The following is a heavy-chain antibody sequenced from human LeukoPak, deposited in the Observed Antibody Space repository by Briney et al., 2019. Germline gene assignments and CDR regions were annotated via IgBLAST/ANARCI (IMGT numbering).Heavy chain of an antibody. CDR3: ARDGFGDMEPFYYYYGMDV. J-gene: IGHJ6*04. D-gene: IGHD3-10*01. CDR2: IIPIFGTA. V-gene: IGHV1-69*06. Sequence: GASVKVSCKASGGTFSSYAISWVRQAPGQGLEWMGGIIPIFGTANYAQKFQGRVTITADKSTSTAYMELSSLRSEDTAVYYCARDGFGDMEPFYYYYGMDVWGKGTTVTVSS. CDR1: GGTFSSYA.